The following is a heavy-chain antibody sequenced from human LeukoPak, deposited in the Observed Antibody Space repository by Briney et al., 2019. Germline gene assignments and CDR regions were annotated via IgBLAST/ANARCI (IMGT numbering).Heavy chain of an antibody. D-gene: IGHD2-15*01. Sequence: GGSLGLSCAASGFTFSSYSMNWVRQAPGKGLEWVSSISSSSSYIKYADSVKGRFTISRDNAKNSLCLQMNSLRAEDTAVYYCARKPCSGGSCYRGDYWGQGTLVTVSS. V-gene: IGHV3-21*01. CDR3: ARKPCSGGSCYRGDY. J-gene: IGHJ4*02. CDR2: ISSSSSYI. CDR1: GFTFSSYS.